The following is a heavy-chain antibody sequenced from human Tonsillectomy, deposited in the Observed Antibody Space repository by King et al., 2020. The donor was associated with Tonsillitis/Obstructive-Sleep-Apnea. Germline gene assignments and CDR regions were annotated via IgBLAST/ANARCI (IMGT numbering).Heavy chain of an antibody. D-gene: IGHD3-22*01. CDR1: GFTFSTYW. Sequence: EVQLVESGGGLVQPGGSLRLSCAASGFTFSTYWMSWVRQAPGKGLEWVANIKQDGSEKYYVDSVKGRFTISRDNAKNSLYLQMNSLRDEDTAVYYCARSSGYYSNYYYHYGMDVWGQGTTVTVSS. CDR2: IKQDGSEK. V-gene: IGHV3-7*03. CDR3: ARSSGYYSNYYYHYGMDV. J-gene: IGHJ6*02.